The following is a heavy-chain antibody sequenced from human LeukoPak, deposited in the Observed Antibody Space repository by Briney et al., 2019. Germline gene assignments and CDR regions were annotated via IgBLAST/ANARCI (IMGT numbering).Heavy chain of an antibody. Sequence: PSETLSLTCTVSGGSISSHYWSWIRQPPGKGLEWIGYIYYSGSTNYNPSLKSRVTISVDTSKNQFSRKLSSVTAADTAVYYCARVTISKQQPVRGFDYWGQGTLVTVSS. CDR3: ARVTISKQQPVRGFDY. J-gene: IGHJ4*02. CDR1: GGSISSHY. D-gene: IGHD6-13*01. V-gene: IGHV4-59*08. CDR2: IYYSGST.